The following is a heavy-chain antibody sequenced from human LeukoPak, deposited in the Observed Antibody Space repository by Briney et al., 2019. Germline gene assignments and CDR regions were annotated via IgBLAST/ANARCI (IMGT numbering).Heavy chain of an antibody. CDR2: ISYDGSNK. Sequence: GGSLILSCAASGFTFSSYGMHWVRQAPGKGLEWVAVISYDGSNKYYADSVKGRFTISRDNSKNTLYLQMNSLRAEDTAVYYCAKDPNYYDSSGYFQHWGQGTLVTVSS. V-gene: IGHV3-30*18. D-gene: IGHD3-22*01. CDR1: GFTFSSYG. CDR3: AKDPNYYDSSGYFQH. J-gene: IGHJ1*01.